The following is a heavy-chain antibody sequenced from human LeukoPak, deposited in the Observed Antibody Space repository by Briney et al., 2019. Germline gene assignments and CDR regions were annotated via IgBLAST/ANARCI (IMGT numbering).Heavy chain of an antibody. J-gene: IGHJ4*02. CDR1: GYSISSGYY. V-gene: IGHV4-38-2*01. Sequence: SETLSLTCAVSGYSISSGYYWGWIRQPPGKGLEWIGTIYHSGNTYYNPALKSRVTISVDTSKNQFSLRLSFVTAADTAVYYCARMKGPFDYWGQGTLVTVSS. CDR3: ARMKGPFDY. CDR2: IYHSGNT.